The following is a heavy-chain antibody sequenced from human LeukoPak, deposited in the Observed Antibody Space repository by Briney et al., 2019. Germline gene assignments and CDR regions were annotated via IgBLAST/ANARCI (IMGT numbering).Heavy chain of an antibody. V-gene: IGHV4-34*01. CDR2: INHSGSP. D-gene: IGHD3-22*01. CDR3: ARAYYYDSSGYPDY. CDR1: GGSFSGYY. J-gene: IGHJ4*02. Sequence: TTSETLSLTCAVYGGSFSGYYWSWIRQPPGKGLEWIGEINHSGSPNYNPSLKSRVTISVDTSKNQFSLKLSSVTAADTAVYYCARAYYYDSSGYPDYWGQGTLVTVSS.